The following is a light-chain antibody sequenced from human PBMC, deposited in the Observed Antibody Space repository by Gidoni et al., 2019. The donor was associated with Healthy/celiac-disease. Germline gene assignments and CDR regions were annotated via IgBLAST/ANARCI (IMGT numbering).Light chain of an antibody. CDR2: DEA. V-gene: IGKV1-16*02. Sequence: DIQMTPSPFSLSASVGDRVTITCRASQGISNHLAWFQQKPGKAPKPLIYDEASLQSGVPSKCCSGGCGAELTITISSLQPEDVATNYCRQYNNCHRAFGQGTKVEIK. CDR3: RQYNNCHRA. J-gene: IGKJ1*01. CDR1: QGISNH.